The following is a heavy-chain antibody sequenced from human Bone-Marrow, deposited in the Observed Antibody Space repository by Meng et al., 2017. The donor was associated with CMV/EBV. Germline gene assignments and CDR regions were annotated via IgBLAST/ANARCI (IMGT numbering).Heavy chain of an antibody. CDR2: SNAGNGNT. CDR1: GYTFTSYA. CDR3: ARAVEGLWSGSEFDP. Sequence: ASVKVSCKASGYTFTSYAMHWVRQAPGQRLEWMGWSNAGNGNTKYSQVFQGRVTITRYTAASTAYMELSRLRSEETAVYDRARAVEGLWSGSEFDPWGQGTLVTFYS. V-gene: IGHV1-3*02. J-gene: IGHJ5*02. D-gene: IGHD3-3*01.